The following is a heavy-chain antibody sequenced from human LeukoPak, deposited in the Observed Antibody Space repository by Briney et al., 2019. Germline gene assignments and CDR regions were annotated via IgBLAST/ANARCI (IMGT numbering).Heavy chain of an antibody. Sequence: PSETLSLTCTVSGGSISSYYWSWIRQPPGKGLEWIGYIYYSGSTNYNPSLKSRVTISVDTSKNQFSLKLSSVTAADTAVYYCARLVDYGDYVGGYFDYWGQGTLVTVSS. D-gene: IGHD4-17*01. J-gene: IGHJ4*02. CDR3: ARLVDYGDYVGGYFDY. V-gene: IGHV4-59*01. CDR2: IYYSGST. CDR1: GGSISSYY.